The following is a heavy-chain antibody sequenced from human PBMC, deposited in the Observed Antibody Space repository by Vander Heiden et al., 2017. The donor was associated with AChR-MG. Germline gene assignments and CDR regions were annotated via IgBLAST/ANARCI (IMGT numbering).Heavy chain of an antibody. CDR3: VREGRRTPTFDY. Sequence: QVQLQSSGPGLVRPSETLSLPCTLSGGTRSSYYWSWVRQPPGKGLEWIGYVYYSGDTLYNPSLNSQVTISIDMSKSQFYLKLTSVTAADTAVYYCVREGRRTPTFDYWGQGTLVTVSS. V-gene: IGHV4-59*01. CDR1: GGTRSSYY. D-gene: IGHD2-15*01. CDR2: VYYSGDT. J-gene: IGHJ4*02.